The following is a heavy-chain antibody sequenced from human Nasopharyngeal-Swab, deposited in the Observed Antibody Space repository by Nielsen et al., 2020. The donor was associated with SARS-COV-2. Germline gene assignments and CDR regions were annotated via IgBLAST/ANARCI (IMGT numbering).Heavy chain of an antibody. V-gene: IGHV1-18*01. J-gene: IGHJ6*02. Sequence: ASVKVSCKASGYTFTSYGISWVRQAPGQGLEWMGWIRAYNGNTNYAQKLQSRVTMTTDTSTSTAYMELRSLRSDDTAVYYCERDDFCSGGRCPYYYYGMDVWGQGTTVTVSS. CDR1: GYTFTSYG. CDR3: ERDDFCSGGRCPYYYYGMDV. D-gene: IGHD2-15*01. CDR2: IRAYNGNT.